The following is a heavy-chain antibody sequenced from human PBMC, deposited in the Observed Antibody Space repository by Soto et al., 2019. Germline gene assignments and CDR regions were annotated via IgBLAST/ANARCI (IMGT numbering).Heavy chain of an antibody. V-gene: IGHV3-30-3*01. J-gene: IGHJ3*02. CDR3: AAHIYCPYDCTQSAFYN. D-gene: IGHD2-21*02. CDR2: VSNDGDRT. Sequence: QVQLVESGGGVVQPGTSLRLSCAASGFAFSTFALHWVRQAAGKGLEWVSLVSNDGDRTYYAESVKGRFTISRDASSNTLYLQMHSLRPEDTAVYYCAAHIYCPYDCTQSAFYNLGQGTLVAVS. CDR1: GFAFSTFA.